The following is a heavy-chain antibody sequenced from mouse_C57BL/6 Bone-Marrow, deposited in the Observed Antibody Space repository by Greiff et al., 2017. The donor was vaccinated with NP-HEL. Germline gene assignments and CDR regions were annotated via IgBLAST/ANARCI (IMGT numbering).Heavy chain of an antibody. V-gene: IGHV1-7*01. J-gene: IGHJ3*01. D-gene: IGHD2-1*01. Sequence: QVQLQQSGAELAKPGASVKLSCKASGYTFTSYWMHLVKQRPGQGLEWIGYINPSSGYTKYNQKFKDKATLTADKSSSTAYMQLSSLTYEDSAVYYCARSIDYYGNYVAYWGQGTLVTVSA. CDR3: ARSIDYYGNYVAY. CDR2: INPSSGYT. CDR1: GYTFTSYW.